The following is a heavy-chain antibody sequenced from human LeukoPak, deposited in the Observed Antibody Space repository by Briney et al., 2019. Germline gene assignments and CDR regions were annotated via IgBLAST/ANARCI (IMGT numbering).Heavy chain of an antibody. V-gene: IGHV3-9*03. CDR3: AKERLGELFPDY. D-gene: IGHD3-10*01. CDR2: ISWNSGSI. Sequence: GRSLRLSCAASGFTFDDYAMHWVRQAPGKGLEWVSGISWNSGSIGYADSVRGRFTISRDNAKNSLYLQMNSLRDEDMGLYYCAKERLGELFPDYWGQGTLVTVSS. J-gene: IGHJ4*02. CDR1: GFTFDDYA.